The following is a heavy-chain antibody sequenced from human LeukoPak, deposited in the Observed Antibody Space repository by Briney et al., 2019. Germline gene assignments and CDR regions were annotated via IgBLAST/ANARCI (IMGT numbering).Heavy chain of an antibody. CDR1: GYTFTGYY. CDR3: ARASSTSSNWFDP. Sequence: ALVKVSCKASGYTFTGYYMHWVRQAPGQGLEWMGWINPNSGGTNYAQKFQGWVTMTRDTSISTAYMELSRLRSDDTAVYYCARASSTSSNWFDPWGQGTLVTVSS. V-gene: IGHV1-2*04. J-gene: IGHJ5*02. D-gene: IGHD2-2*01. CDR2: INPNSGGT.